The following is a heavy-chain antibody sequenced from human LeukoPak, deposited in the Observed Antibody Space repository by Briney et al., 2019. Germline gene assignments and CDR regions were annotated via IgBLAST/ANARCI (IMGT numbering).Heavy chain of an antibody. D-gene: IGHD3-10*01. Sequence: SETLPLTCAVYGGSFSGYYWSWIRQPPGKGLEWIGEINHSGSTNYNPSLKSRVTISVDTSKNQFSLKLSSVTAADTAVYYCARRDALWFRGPGREGHNWFDPWGQGTLVTVSS. CDR1: GGSFSGYY. CDR2: INHSGST. V-gene: IGHV4-34*01. J-gene: IGHJ5*02. CDR3: ARRDALWFRGPGREGHNWFDP.